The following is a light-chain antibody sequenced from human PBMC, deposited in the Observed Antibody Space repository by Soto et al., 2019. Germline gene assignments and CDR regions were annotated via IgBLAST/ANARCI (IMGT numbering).Light chain of an antibody. V-gene: IGKV3-15*01. J-gene: IGKJ5*01. CDR3: QQYNNWPPT. Sequence: EIVMTQSPATLSVSPGERATLSCRASQSVSSNLAWYQQKPGQAPRLLIYGASTRATGISARFRGSRSGTEFTLTISSLQSEDFAVYYCQQYNNWPPTFGQGTRLEIK. CDR1: QSVSSN. CDR2: GAS.